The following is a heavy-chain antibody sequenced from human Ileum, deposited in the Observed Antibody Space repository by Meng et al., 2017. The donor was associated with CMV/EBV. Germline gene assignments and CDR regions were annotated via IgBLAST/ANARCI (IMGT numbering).Heavy chain of an antibody. D-gene: IGHD5-24*01. CDR1: GGPSSSGIYY. J-gene: IGHJ4*02. V-gene: IGHV4-39*07. CDR3: ARDREHTYGYTFEY. CDR2: MYFSGIA. Sequence: QRQLQESGPGLVKPSEPLSLICSVSGGPSSSGIYYWGWIRQPPGKGLEWIGSMYFSGIADYNPSLKSRVTISLHATQKQFSLRLTSVTAADSAVYFCARDREHTYGYTFEYWGQGALVTVSS.